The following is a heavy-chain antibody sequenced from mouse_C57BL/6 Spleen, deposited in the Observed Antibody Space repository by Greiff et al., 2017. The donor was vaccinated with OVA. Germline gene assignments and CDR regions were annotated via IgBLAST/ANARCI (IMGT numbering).Heavy chain of an antibody. V-gene: IGHV2-2*01. Sequence: VKLQESGPGLVQPSQSLSITCTVSGFSLTSSGVHWVRQSPGKGLEWLGVIWSGGSTDYNAAFISSLSISKDNSKSQVFFKMNSLKADDTAIYYCARNRKDDAMDYWGQGTSVTVSS. CDR1: GFSLTSSG. CDR3: ARNRKDDAMDY. D-gene: IGHD1-3*01. CDR2: IWSGGST. J-gene: IGHJ4*01.